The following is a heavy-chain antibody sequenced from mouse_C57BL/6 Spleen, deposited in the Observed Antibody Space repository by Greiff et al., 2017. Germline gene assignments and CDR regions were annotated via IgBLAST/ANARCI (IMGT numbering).Heavy chain of an antibody. CDR2: INPNNGGT. J-gene: IGHJ4*01. V-gene: IGHV1-26*01. CDR3: ARSDYGESYYAMDY. CDR1: GYTFTDYY. D-gene: IGHD2-4*01. Sequence: EVQLQQSGPELVKPGASVKISCKASGYTFTDYYMNWVKQSHGKSLEWIGDINPNNGGTSYNQKFKGKATLTVDKSSSTAYMELRSLTSEDSAVYYCARSDYGESYYAMDYWGQGTSVTVSS.